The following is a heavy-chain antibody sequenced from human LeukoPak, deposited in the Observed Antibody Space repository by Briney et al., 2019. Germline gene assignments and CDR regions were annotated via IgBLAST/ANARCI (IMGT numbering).Heavy chain of an antibody. V-gene: IGHV3-43*02. J-gene: IGHJ4*02. Sequence: PGGSLRLSCAASGFTFDDYPMHWVRQVPGKGLEWVSLISGDGGTTYYADSFKGRFTISRDNSKNSLFLQMSSLRTEDTALYYCAKDYYWGQGTLVTVSS. CDR3: AKDYY. CDR1: GFTFDDYP. CDR2: ISGDGGTT.